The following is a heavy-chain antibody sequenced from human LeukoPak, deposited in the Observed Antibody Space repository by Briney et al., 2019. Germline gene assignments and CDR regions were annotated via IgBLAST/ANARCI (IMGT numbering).Heavy chain of an antibody. CDR2: INPSDGST. J-gene: IGHJ4*02. D-gene: IGHD3-3*02. CDR3: ARDHPISSALYYFDY. CDR1: GYTFTSYY. Sequence: ASVKVSCKTSGYTFTSYYMHWVRQAPGQGLEWMGIINPSDGSTTYAQKFQGRVTMTRDTSTSTVYMELSSLISEDTALYYCARDHPISSALYYFDYWGQGTLVTVSS. V-gene: IGHV1-46*01.